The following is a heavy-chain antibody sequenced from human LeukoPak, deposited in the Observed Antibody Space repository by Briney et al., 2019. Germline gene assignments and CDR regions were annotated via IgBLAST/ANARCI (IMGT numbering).Heavy chain of an antibody. CDR1: GYSISSGYY. Sequence: SETLSLTCTVSGYSISSGYYWGWIRQPPGKGLEWIGSIYHSGSTYYNPSHKSRVTISVDTSKNQFSLKLSSVTAADTAVYYCARVLSGYYTVYGWFDPWGQGTLVTVSS. D-gene: IGHD3-3*01. CDR3: ARVLSGYYTVYGWFDP. V-gene: IGHV4-38-2*02. CDR2: IYHSGST. J-gene: IGHJ5*02.